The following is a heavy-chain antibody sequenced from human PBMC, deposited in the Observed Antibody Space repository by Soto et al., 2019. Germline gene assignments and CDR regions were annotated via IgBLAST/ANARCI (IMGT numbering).Heavy chain of an antibody. CDR1: GGTFSSYA. CDR3: ASHYDSSGYYYRGLDY. J-gene: IGHJ4*02. V-gene: IGHV1-69*12. CDR2: IIPIFGTA. D-gene: IGHD3-22*01. Sequence: QVQLVQSGAEVKKPGSSVKVSCKASGGTFSSYAISWVRQAPGQGLEWMGGIIPIFGTADYAQKFQGRVTITADESTSTGNMERSSLRSEDTAVYYCASHYDSSGYYYRGLDYWGQGTRVTVSS.